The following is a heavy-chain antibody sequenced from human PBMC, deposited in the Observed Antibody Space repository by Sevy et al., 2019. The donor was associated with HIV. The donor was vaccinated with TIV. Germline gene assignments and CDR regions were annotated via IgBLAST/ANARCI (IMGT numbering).Heavy chain of an antibody. CDR3: ARVREGKFRTVDGLGV. J-gene: IGHJ6*02. D-gene: IGHD4-17*01. V-gene: IGHV6-1*01. CDR2: TYYRAKWYH. Sequence: SQTLSLTCAISGDSVSSNSAAWNWIRQSPSRGLEWLGRTYYRAKWYHHYAVSMRGRITVDPDTSDNLVSLQLNSVTPDESGVYYCARVREGKFRTVDGLGVCGQGTTVTVSS. CDR1: GDSVSSNSAA.